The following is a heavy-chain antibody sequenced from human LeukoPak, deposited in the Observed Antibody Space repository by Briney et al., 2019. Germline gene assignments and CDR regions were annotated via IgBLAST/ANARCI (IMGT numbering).Heavy chain of an antibody. CDR1: GFTFSNYA. V-gene: IGHV3-23*01. J-gene: IGHJ3*02. CDR2: ISGSGGRT. CDR3: ALNGREIPSGAFDI. D-gene: IGHD3-16*02. Sequence: GGSLRLSCAASGFTFSNYAMSWVRQAPGKGLQWVSAISGSGGRTYYADSVKSRFTISRDNSKNTLYLQTNSLRVEDTAVYYCALNGREIPSGAFDIWGQGTVVTVSS.